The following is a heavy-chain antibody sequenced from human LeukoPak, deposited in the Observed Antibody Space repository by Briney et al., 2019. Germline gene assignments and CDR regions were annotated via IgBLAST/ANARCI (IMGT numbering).Heavy chain of an antibody. D-gene: IGHD2-21*02. J-gene: IGHJ4*02. Sequence: GGSLRLSCAASGFSFSSYGMNWVRQAPGKGLEWVSSISSSSSYIYYADSVKGRFTISRDNAKNSLYLQMNSLRAEDTAVYYCARSLARTANDYWGQGTLVTVSS. CDR3: ARSLARTANDY. CDR2: ISSSSSYI. V-gene: IGHV3-21*01. CDR1: GFSFSSYG.